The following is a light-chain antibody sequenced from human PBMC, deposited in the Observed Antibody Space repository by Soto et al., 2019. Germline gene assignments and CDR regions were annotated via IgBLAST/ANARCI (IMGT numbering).Light chain of an antibody. CDR3: QKYSSGPRT. J-gene: IGKJ4*02. Sequence: DIQVAQSPSSLSAAVGDRVTITCRASQRIDNFLAWYQQKPGKVPKLLIYAASTLESGVPSRFSASGSGIDFTLTISSLQPEDVATYYCQKYSSGPRTVGRGTKLEI. CDR2: AAS. V-gene: IGKV1-27*01. CDR1: QRIDNF.